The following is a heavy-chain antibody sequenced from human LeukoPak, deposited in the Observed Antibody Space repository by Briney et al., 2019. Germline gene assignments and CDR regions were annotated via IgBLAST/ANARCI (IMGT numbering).Heavy chain of an antibody. CDR2: IKQDGSEK. Sequence: GGSLRLSCAASGFTFSDYWMSWVRQAPGKGLEWVANIKQDGSEKYYVDSVKGRFTISRDNAKNSLYLQMNSLRAEDTALYYCARHNPLWGYWGQGTLVTASS. D-gene: IGHD1-14*01. CDR1: GFTFSDYW. CDR3: ARHNPLWGY. J-gene: IGHJ4*02. V-gene: IGHV3-7*04.